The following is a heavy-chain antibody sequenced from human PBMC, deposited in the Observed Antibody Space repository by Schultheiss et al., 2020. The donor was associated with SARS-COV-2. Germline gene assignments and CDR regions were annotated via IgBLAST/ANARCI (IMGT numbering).Heavy chain of an antibody. CDR2: IIPMFGTA. V-gene: IGHV1-69*13. J-gene: IGHJ4*02. Sequence: SVKVSCKASGGTFSSYAISWVRQAPGQGLEWMGGIIPMFGTANYAQKFQGKVTITADESASTAYMELSSLTSEDTAVYYCATGPTVYGVRAGLHWGQGTLVAVSS. CDR3: ATGPTVYGVRAGLH. CDR1: GGTFSSYA. D-gene: IGHD2-2*01.